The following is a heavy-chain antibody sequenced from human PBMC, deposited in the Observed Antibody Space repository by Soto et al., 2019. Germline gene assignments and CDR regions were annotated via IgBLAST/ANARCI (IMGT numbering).Heavy chain of an antibody. V-gene: IGHV1-2*06. CDR1: GYIFTGYF. J-gene: IGHJ4*03. CDR3: VRWAYGSNSLEF. CDR2: ITPNSGDT. D-gene: IGHD4-17*01. Sequence: ASVKVSCKTSGYIFTGYFIHWVRQTPGQGLQWMGRITPNSGDTKYGQTFQGRVTFTRDTSTSTAYMELSGLRSDDTALYYCVRWAYGSNSLEFWGQGTLVTVSS.